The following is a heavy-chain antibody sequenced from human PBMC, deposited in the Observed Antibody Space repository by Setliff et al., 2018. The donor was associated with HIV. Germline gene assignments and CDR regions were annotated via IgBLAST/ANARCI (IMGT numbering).Heavy chain of an antibody. CDR3: ARENGRTNYYYYYGMDV. CDR2: MYYSGST. CDR1: GGSISSGGYY. Sequence: PSETLSLTCTVSGGSISSGGYYWSWVRQHPGKGLEWIGYMYYSGSTYYNPSLKSRVTISVDTSKNQFSLKLSSVTAADTAVYYCARENGRTNYYYYYGMDVWGQGTTVTVSS. V-gene: IGHV4-31*03. J-gene: IGHJ6*02.